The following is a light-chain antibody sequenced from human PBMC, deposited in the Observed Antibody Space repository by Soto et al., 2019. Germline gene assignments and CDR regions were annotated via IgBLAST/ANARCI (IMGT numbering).Light chain of an antibody. CDR1: SSDVGGYDF. Sequence: QSALTQPGSVSGSPGQSITLSCTGTSSDVGGYDFVSWFQQHPGKPPKLIIFEVSRRPSGVSNRFSGSKSGNTASLTISGLQAEDEADYYCNSFATSSTPLYVFGTGTKLTVL. V-gene: IGLV2-14*01. CDR2: EVS. J-gene: IGLJ1*01. CDR3: NSFATSSTPLYV.